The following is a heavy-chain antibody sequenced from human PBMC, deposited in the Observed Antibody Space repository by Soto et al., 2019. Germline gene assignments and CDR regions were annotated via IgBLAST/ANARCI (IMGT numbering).Heavy chain of an antibody. CDR2: IIPILGIA. CDR3: ARGLHYDSVALDDY. D-gene: IGHD3-22*01. Sequence: QVQLVQSGAEVKKPGSSVKVSCKASGGTFSSYTISWVRQAPGQGLEWMGRIIPILGIAKYAQKSKGRVTITADKSTSTAYMELSSLRSEDTAVYYCARGLHYDSVALDDYWGQGTLVTVSS. V-gene: IGHV1-69*02. J-gene: IGHJ4*02. CDR1: GGTFSSYT.